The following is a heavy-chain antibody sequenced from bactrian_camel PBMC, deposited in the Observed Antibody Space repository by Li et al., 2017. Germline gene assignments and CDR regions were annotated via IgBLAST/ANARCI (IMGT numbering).Heavy chain of an antibody. D-gene: IGHD6*01. Sequence: VQLVESGGGSVLAGGSLRLSCAASGYTYSRTCMGWFRQAPGKEREGVATIDLGDGTAWYADSVRGRFTISRDNAKNTVYLQMNSLKSEDTAVYYCATDGGARTVRPRGSVFRSYEFFFWGQGTQVTVS. CDR2: IDLGDGTA. V-gene: IGHV3S40*01. CDR1: GYTYSRTC. J-gene: IGHJ4*01. CDR3: ATDGGARTVRPRGSVFRSYEFFF.